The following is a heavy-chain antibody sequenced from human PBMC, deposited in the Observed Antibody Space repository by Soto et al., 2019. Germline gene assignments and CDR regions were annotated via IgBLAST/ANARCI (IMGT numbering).Heavy chain of an antibody. CDR1: GYTFPDNH. V-gene: IGHV1-2*02. D-gene: IGHD1-1*01. J-gene: IGHJ6*04. CDR3: ARLHWHPRGRHYYYYDTDV. CDR2: INPKSGDK. Sequence: ASVKVSCKASGYTFPDNHVHRLRRAPGQDFEWKGWINPKSGDKKYAQKFQGTLTVSEDNAASTVYMELSSLRPEDTAVYYCARLHWHPRGRHYYYYDTDVWGTGTTVTLSS.